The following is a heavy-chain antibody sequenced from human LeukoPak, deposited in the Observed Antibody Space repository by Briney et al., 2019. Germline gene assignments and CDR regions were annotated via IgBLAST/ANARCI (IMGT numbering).Heavy chain of an antibody. CDR2: ISGSGAGT. CDR1: GLTFSDYA. CDR3: AKERSVGTWLGDY. V-gene: IGHV3-23*01. D-gene: IGHD5-12*01. Sequence: GGSLRLSCAASGLTFSDYAMTWVRQAPGMGLEWVSAISGSGAGTYYADSVKGRFTISRDNSKNTLFLQMNSLRAEDTAVYYCAKERSVGTWLGDYWGQGTLVTVSS. J-gene: IGHJ4*02.